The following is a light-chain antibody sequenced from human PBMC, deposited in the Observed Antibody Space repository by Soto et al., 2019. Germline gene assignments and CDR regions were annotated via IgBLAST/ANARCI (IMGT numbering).Light chain of an antibody. CDR1: QSVSSY. CDR2: DAS. J-gene: IGKJ2*01. Sequence: EIVLTQSPATLSLSPGERATLSCRASQSVSSYLAWYQQKPGPAPRLLIYDASNRATGIPARFIGSGSGTDFTLTISSLEPEDFAVYYCQQRSNWPMYTFGPGTKLEIK. V-gene: IGKV3-11*01. CDR3: QQRSNWPMYT.